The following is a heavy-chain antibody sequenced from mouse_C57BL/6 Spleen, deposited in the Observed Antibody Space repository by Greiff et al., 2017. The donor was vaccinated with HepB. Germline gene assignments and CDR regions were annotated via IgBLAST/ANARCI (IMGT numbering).Heavy chain of an antibody. V-gene: IGHV5-16*01. CDR3: ASIYDGYYGYFDY. CDR2: INYDGSST. Sequence: EVQLQESEGGLVQPGRSMKLSCTASGFTFSDYYMAWVRQVPEKGLEWVANINYDGSSTYYLDSLKSRFIISRDNAKNILYLQMSSLKSEDTATYYCASIYDGYYGYFDYWGQGTTLTVSS. D-gene: IGHD2-3*01. J-gene: IGHJ2*01. CDR1: GFTFSDYY.